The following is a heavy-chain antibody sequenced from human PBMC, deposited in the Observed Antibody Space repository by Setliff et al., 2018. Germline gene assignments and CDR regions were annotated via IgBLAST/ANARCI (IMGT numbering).Heavy chain of an antibody. D-gene: IGHD4-17*01. Sequence: GGSLRLSCAASGFIFSNAWMNWVRQAPGKGLEWVGHIKSKTDGGTTDYAAPVKGRFTISRDDSTNTIYLQMNRLKIEDTGFYYCATGPRDSRDYMNWLDPWGPGTLVTVSS. V-gene: IGHV3-15*07. J-gene: IGHJ5*02. CDR3: ATGPRDSRDYMNWLDP. CDR2: IKSKTDGGTT. CDR1: GFIFSNAW.